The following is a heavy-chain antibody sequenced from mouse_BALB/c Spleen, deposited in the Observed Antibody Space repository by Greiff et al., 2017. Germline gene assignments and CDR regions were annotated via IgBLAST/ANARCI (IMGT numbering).Heavy chain of an antibody. Sequence: VQLQQPGAELVKPGASVKMSCKASGYTFTSYWMHWVKQRPGQGLEWIGVIDPSDSYTSYNQKFKGKATLTVDTSSSTAYMQLSSLTSEDSAVYYCTALYYDYDDWFAYWGQGTLVTVSA. CDR3: TALYYDYDDWFAY. V-gene: IGHV1S127*01. CDR2: IDPSDSYT. D-gene: IGHD2-4*01. J-gene: IGHJ3*01. CDR1: GYTFTSYW.